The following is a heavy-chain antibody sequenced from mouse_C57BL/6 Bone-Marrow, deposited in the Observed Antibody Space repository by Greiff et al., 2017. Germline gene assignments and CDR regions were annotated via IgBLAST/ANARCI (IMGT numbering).Heavy chain of an antibody. CDR1: GFTFSSYG. V-gene: IGHV5-6*01. D-gene: IGHD2-4*01. Sequence: EVKLMESGGDLVKPGGSLKLSCAASGFTFSSYGMSWVRQTPDKRLEWVATISSGGSYTYYPDSVKGRFTISRDNAENTLYLQMSSLKSEDTAMYYCARRGITPFAYWGQGTLVTGSA. CDR2: ISSGGSYT. CDR3: ARRGITPFAY. J-gene: IGHJ3*01.